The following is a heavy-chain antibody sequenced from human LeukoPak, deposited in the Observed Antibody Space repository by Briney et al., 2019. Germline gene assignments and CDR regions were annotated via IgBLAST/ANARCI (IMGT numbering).Heavy chain of an antibody. CDR2: IYYSGST. Sequence: SETLSLTCTVSGGSISSYYWSWIRQPPGKGLEWIGYIYYSGSTNYNPSLKSRVTISVDTSKNQFSLKLSSVTAADTAVYYCARATRGCCSSTSCYGRDYYYYYGMDVWGKGTKVTVSS. J-gene: IGHJ6*04. CDR1: GGSISSYY. CDR3: ARATRGCCSSTSCYGRDYYYYYGMDV. D-gene: IGHD2-2*01. V-gene: IGHV4-59*01.